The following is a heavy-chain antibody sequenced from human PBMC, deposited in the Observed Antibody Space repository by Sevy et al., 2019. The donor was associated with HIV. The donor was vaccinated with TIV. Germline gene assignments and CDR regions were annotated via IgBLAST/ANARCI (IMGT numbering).Heavy chain of an antibody. CDR3: ATTKDYYESSGDPFDY. CDR1: GYTLTKLA. V-gene: IGHV1-24*01. J-gene: IGHJ4*01. CDR2: FDPEDEET. D-gene: IGHD3-22*01. Sequence: ASVKVSCKVSGYTLTKLAMHWVRQGPGKGLEWMGSFDPEDEETIYAQKFQGRVTMTEDTSTETAYMELSSLRSEDTAVYYCATTKDYYESSGDPFDYWGHGTLVTVSS.